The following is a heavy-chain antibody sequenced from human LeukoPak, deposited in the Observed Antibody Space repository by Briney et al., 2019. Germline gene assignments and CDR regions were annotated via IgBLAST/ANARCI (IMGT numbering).Heavy chain of an antibody. D-gene: IGHD2-2*01. V-gene: IGHV4-34*01. J-gene: IGHJ4*02. CDR1: GGPFSGYY. CDR2: INHSGST. CDR3: ARHPRIVVVPAAKGGYFDY. Sequence: SETLSLTCAVYGGPFSGYYWSWIRQPPGKGLEWIGEINHSGSTNYNPSLKSRVTISVDTSKNQFSLKLSSVTAADTAVYYCARHPRIVVVPAAKGGYFDYWGQGTLVTVSP.